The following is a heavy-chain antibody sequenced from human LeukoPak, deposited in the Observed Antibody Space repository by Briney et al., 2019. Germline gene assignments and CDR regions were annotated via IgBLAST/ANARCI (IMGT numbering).Heavy chain of an antibody. Sequence: SVKVSCKASGGTFSSYAISWVRQVPGQGLEWMGGIIPIFGTANYAQKFQGRVTITTDESTSTAYMELSSLRSEDTAVYYCARDPYYDSSGSTFDDAFDIWGQGTMVTVSS. D-gene: IGHD3-22*01. CDR3: ARDPYYDSSGSTFDDAFDI. J-gene: IGHJ3*02. CDR2: IIPIFGTA. V-gene: IGHV1-69*05. CDR1: GGTFSSYA.